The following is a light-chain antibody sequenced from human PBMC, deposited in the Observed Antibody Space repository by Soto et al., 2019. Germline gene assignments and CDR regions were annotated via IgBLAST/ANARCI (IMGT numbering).Light chain of an antibody. V-gene: IGKV1-27*01. CDR1: QGIRNF. J-gene: IGKJ3*01. Sequence: DIQMTQSPTSLSASVGDRVTITCRASQGIRNFVAWYQQKPGKAPKLLIYAASTLHSGVPSRFSGSGSGTVFTLTINSLQLEDVASYYCQKYSSVPVFGPGTKVEIK. CDR3: QKYSSVPV. CDR2: AAS.